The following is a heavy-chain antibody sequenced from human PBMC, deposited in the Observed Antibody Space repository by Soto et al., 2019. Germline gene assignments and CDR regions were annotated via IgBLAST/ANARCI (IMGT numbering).Heavy chain of an antibody. CDR3: AKDAEYGGNSGDY. D-gene: IGHD2-21*02. V-gene: IGHV3-30*18. J-gene: IGHJ4*02. Sequence: QVQLVESGGGVVQPGRSLRLSCAASGFTFSSYGMHWVRQAPGKGLEWVAVISYDGSNKYYADSVKGRFTISRDNSKNPLYLQMNSLRAEDTAVYYCAKDAEYGGNSGDYWGQGTLVTVSS. CDR2: ISYDGSNK. CDR1: GFTFSSYG.